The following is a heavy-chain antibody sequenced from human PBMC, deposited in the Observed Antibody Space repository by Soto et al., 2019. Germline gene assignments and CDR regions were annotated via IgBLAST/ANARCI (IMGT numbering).Heavy chain of an antibody. CDR1: GFTFNRYA. D-gene: IGHD5-18*01. V-gene: IGHV3-23*01. Sequence: GGSLRLSCAASGFTFNRYAMSWVRQAPGKGLEWVSGISGSGSSTFYADSVKGRFTIFRDNSKNILSLQMNTVRAEDTAVYYCAKVAKIQLWSPADYWGQGTLVTVSS. CDR2: ISGSGSST. J-gene: IGHJ4*02. CDR3: AKVAKIQLWSPADY.